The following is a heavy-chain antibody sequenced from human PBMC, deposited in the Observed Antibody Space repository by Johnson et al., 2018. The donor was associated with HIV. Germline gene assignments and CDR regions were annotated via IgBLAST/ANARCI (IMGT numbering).Heavy chain of an antibody. J-gene: IGHJ3*01. CDR1: GFTFSTYA. V-gene: IGHV3-30*04. Sequence: QVQLVESGGGVVQPGRSLRLSCAASGFTFSTYAMHWVRQAPGKGLEWVAVIRYDGSNKYYADSVKGRFTISRDNSKNTLYLQLNSLRAEDTGVYYCANLVGYYDSGGEQPNEAFDFWGQGTMVTVSS. D-gene: IGHD3-22*01. CDR2: IRYDGSNK. CDR3: ANLVGYYDSGGEQPNEAFDF.